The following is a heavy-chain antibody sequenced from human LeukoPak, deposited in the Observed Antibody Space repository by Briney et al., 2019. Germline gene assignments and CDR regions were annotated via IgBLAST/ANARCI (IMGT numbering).Heavy chain of an antibody. J-gene: IGHJ4*02. CDR1: GFTFSSYT. CDR2: ISSSESYK. D-gene: IGHD1-26*01. Sequence: GRSLRLSCAASGFTFSSYTMHWVRQAPGKGLERVSSISSSESYKYYADSVKGRFTISRDNSKNSLYLQMYSLRAEDTAVYYCARDWKDLATARVFDYWGQGTLVTVSS. V-gene: IGHV3-21*01. CDR3: ARDWKDLATARVFDY.